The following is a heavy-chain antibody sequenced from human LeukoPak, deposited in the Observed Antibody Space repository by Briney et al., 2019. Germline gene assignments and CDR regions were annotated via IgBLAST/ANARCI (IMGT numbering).Heavy chain of an antibody. CDR2: ITGSGGST. CDR3: ARGVEPLAANTLAY. J-gene: IGHJ4*02. Sequence: PGGSLRLSCAGSGFTFSTSAMSWVRQTPGKGLEWVSGITGSGGSTNYADSVRGRFTISRDNSKNTLYLEMNSLSPDDTAVYYCARGVEPLAANTLAYWGQGTLVTVSS. V-gene: IGHV3-23*01. D-gene: IGHD1-14*01. CDR1: GFTFSTSA.